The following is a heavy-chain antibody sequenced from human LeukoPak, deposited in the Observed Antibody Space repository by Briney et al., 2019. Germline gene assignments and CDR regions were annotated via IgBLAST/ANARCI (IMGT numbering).Heavy chain of an antibody. V-gene: IGHV3-23*01. Sequence: GGSQRLSCAASGFTFSSYAMSWVRQAPGKGLEWVSAISGSGGSTYYADSVKGRFTISRDNSKNTLYLQMNSLRAEDTAVYYCAKQEEVISIAAAGRWFDPWGQGTLVTVSS. J-gene: IGHJ5*02. CDR1: GFTFSSYA. CDR2: ISGSGGST. D-gene: IGHD6-13*01. CDR3: AKQEEVISIAAAGRWFDP.